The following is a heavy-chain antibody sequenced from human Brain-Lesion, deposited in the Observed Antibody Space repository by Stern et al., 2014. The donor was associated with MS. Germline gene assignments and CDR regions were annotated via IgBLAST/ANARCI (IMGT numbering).Heavy chain of an antibody. V-gene: IGHV4-39*01. CDR2: ISYSGYM. CDR3: ARRIRAYNFDY. Sequence: QLQLQESGPGLVKPSETLSLTCSVSGGSIIDSTYHWGWIRQPPGKGLEWIGSISYSGYMYHTPPLKSGVPMSVDTPKNQLPLRLTSVTAADTAVYYCARRIRAYNFDYWGQGTLVTVSS. D-gene: IGHD2/OR15-2a*01. CDR1: GGSIIDSTYH. J-gene: IGHJ4*02.